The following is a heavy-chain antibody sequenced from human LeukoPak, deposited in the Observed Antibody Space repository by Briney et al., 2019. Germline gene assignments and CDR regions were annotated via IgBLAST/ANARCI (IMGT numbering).Heavy chain of an antibody. D-gene: IGHD2-2*02. CDR2: INHSGSS. J-gene: IGHJ4*02. V-gene: IGHV4-34*01. Sequence: PSETLSLTCAVYGGSFRGYYWSWIRQPPGKGLERIGEINHSGSSNYNPSLKSRVTISLDTSKNQFSLNLSSVTAADTAVYYCAREGYCSGTSCYNFNYWGQGTLVTVSS. CDR1: GGSFRGYY. CDR3: AREGYCSGTSCYNFNY.